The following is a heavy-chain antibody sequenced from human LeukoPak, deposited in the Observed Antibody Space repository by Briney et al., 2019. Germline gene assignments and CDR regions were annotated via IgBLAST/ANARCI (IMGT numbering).Heavy chain of an antibody. CDR3: ARHEPGGARHAFDI. CDR1: GGTFSSYA. CDR2: IIPIFGTA. V-gene: IGHV1-69*05. D-gene: IGHD4/OR15-4a*01. Sequence: SVKVSCKASGGTFSSYAISWVRQAPGQGLEWMGGIIPIFGTANYAQKFQGRVTITTDESTSTAYMELSSLSSVAAADTAVYFCARHEPGGARHAFDIWGQGTMVTISS. J-gene: IGHJ3*02.